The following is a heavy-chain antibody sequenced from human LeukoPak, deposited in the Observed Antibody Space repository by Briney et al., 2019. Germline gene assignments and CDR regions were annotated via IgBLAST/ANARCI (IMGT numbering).Heavy chain of an antibody. V-gene: IGHV4-59*01. CDR3: ARVSAGGGSEWVDN. J-gene: IGHJ5*02. D-gene: IGHD1-26*01. CDR2: ISYSGRA. CDR1: GDSITDYY. Sequence: PSETLSLTCTVSGDSITDYYWSWLRQPPGKGLEWIGYISYSGRATYNPSVKSRVTISLATSRTQFSLSLTSVTAADTAVYYCARVSAGGGSEWVDNWGQGTLVTGSS.